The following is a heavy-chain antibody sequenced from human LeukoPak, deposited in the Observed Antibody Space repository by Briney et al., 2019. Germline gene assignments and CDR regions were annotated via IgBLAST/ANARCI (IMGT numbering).Heavy chain of an antibody. D-gene: IGHD3-16*02. J-gene: IGHJ4*02. CDR2: IKQDGSEK. CDR3: ARVDLRLGELSPLGY. CDR1: GFTFSTYA. Sequence: GGSLRLSCAASGFTFSTYAMTWVRQAPGKGLEWVANIKQDGSEKYYVDSVKGRFTISRDNAKNSLYLQMNSLRAEDTAVYYCARVDLRLGELSPLGYWGQGTLVTVSS. V-gene: IGHV3-7*05.